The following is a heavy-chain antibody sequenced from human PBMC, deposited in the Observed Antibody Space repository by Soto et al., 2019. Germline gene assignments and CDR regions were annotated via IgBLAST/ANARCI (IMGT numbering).Heavy chain of an antibody. J-gene: IGHJ4*02. V-gene: IGHV4-31*03. CDR3: ARGRGNWNYYAY. CDR1: GGSISSGGYY. CDR2: IYYSGST. D-gene: IGHD1-1*01. Sequence: SETLSLTCTVSGGSISSGGYYWSWIRQHPGKGLEWIGYIYYSGSTYYNPSLKSRVTISVDTSKNQFSLKLSSVTAADTAVYYCARGRGNWNYYAYWGQGTLVTVSS.